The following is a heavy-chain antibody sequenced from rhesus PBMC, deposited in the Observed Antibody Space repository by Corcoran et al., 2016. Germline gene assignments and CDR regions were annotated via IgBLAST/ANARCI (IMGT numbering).Heavy chain of an antibody. Sequence: QVHLVQSGAEVKKPGASVKPSCTASGYTFTCYSINWVRQAPGKGIEWMGWINPRNGNTGYAQKFQGRVTMTRDTSTSTAYMELSSLRSEDTAVYYCARGPADGLDSWGQGVVVTVSS. V-gene: IGHV1-200*01. CDR3: ARGPADGLDS. CDR1: GYTFTCYS. J-gene: IGHJ6*01. CDR2: INPRNGNT.